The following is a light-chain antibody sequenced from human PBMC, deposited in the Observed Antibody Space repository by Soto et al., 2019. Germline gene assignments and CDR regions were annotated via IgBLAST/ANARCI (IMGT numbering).Light chain of an antibody. CDR3: QQRSNWPPYT. CDR1: QSVGTY. V-gene: IGKV3-11*01. Sequence: ENVLTQSPGTLSLSPGERATLSCRASQSVGTYLAWYQHKPGQAPRLLIFDASNRATGIPARFSGSGSGTDFTLTISSLEPEDFAVYYCQQRSNWPPYTFGQGTKLEIK. CDR2: DAS. J-gene: IGKJ2*01.